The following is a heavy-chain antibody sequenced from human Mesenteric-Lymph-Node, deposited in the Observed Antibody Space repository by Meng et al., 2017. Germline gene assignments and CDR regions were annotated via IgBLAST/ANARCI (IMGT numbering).Heavy chain of an antibody. CDR1: GDSISSSNW. D-gene: IGHD3-3*01. J-gene: IGHJ4*02. Sequence: HVHLQVAGPGLVKPSGTLSLTCAVSGDSISSSNWWNWLRQPPGKGLEWIGEIFHSGRTNFSPSLKSRVTISVDKSKNQFSLTLSSVTAADTAVYYCARGVGDIRVGFDHWGQGILVTVSS. CDR2: IFHSGRT. V-gene: IGHV4-4*02. CDR3: ARGVGDIRVGFDH.